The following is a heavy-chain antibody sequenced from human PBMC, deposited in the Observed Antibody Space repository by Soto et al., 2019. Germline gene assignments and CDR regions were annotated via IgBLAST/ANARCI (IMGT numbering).Heavy chain of an antibody. D-gene: IGHD4-17*01. Sequence: QVQLVESGGGVVQPGRSLRLSCAASGFTFSSYAMHWVRQAPGKGLEWVAVISYDGSNKYYADSVKGRFTISRDNSKNTLYLQMNSLRAEDTAVYYCAREGSTVTPYYYYDGMDVWGQGTTVTVSS. V-gene: IGHV3-30-3*01. CDR2: ISYDGSNK. CDR1: GFTFSSYA. J-gene: IGHJ6*02. CDR3: AREGSTVTPYYYYDGMDV.